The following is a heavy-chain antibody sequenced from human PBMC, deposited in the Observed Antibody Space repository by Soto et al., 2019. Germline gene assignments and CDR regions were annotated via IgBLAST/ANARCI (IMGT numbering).Heavy chain of an antibody. Sequence: EMQLVESGGGLVQPGGSLRLSCEASTFTFASYWMSWVRRAPGKGLEWVANIKQDGSEKYYVDSVKGRFTISRDNAKNSVYLQMNSLRAEDTAVYYCARGGVSIGGIIDSWGQGTLVTVSS. J-gene: IGHJ4*02. CDR3: ARGGVSIGGIIDS. CDR1: TFTFASYW. CDR2: IKQDGSEK. V-gene: IGHV3-7*05. D-gene: IGHD3-16*01.